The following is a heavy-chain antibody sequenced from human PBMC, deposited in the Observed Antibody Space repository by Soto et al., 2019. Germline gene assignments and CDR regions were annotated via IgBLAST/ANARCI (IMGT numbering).Heavy chain of an antibody. D-gene: IGHD5-12*01. CDR1: GYTFTSYA. CDR2: INAGNGNT. Sequence: ASVKVSCKASGYTFTSYAMHWVRQAPGQRLEWMGWINAGNGNTKYSQKFQGRVTITRDTSASTAYMELSSLRSEDTAVYYCAIVLWGSGYDLRSPWCDHWGQGTLVTVSS. CDR3: AIVLWGSGYDLRSPWCDH. V-gene: IGHV1-3*01. J-gene: IGHJ4*02.